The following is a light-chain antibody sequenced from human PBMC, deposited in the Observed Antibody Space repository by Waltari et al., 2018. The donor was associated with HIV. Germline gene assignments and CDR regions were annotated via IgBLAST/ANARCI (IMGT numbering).Light chain of an antibody. CDR2: DNT. CDR3: QVWDTSSDQGV. V-gene: IGLV3-21*02. J-gene: IGLJ1*01. CDR1: NIGRKN. Sequence: SYVLTQPPSVSVAPGQTARIPCGGNNIGRKNVHWYQQKPGQAPVLVVYDNTDRHSGIPDRFSGSNSGNTATLTISRVEAGDEADYYCQVWDTSSDQGVFATGTKLTVL.